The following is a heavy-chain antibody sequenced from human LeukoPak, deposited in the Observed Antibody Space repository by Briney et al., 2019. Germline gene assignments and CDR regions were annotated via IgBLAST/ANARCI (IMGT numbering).Heavy chain of an antibody. CDR3: ARDVSHQGDGGYYFDY. J-gene: IGHJ4*02. CDR2: IIPIFGTA. D-gene: IGHD5-24*01. Sequence: SVKVSCKASGGTFSSYAISWVRQAPGQGLEWMGGIIPIFGTANYAQKFQGRVTITADESTSTAYMELSSLRSEGTAVYYCARDVSHQGDGGYYFDYWGQGTLVTVSS. CDR1: GGTFSSYA. V-gene: IGHV1-69*13.